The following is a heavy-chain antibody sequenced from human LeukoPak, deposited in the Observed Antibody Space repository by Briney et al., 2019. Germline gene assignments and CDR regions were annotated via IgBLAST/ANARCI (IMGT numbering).Heavy chain of an antibody. CDR1: GFTFSSYE. V-gene: IGHV3-48*03. D-gene: IGHD3-10*01. J-gene: IGHJ4*02. CDR2: ISSGSTI. CDR3: AKAPPPYYYGSGSYYNGPGDY. Sequence: PGGSLRLSCAASGFTFSSYEMNWVRQAPGKGLEWVSYISSGSTIYDADSVKGRFTISRDNAKNSLYLQMNSLRAEDTAVYYCAKAPPPYYYGSGSYYNGPGDYWGQGTLVTVSS.